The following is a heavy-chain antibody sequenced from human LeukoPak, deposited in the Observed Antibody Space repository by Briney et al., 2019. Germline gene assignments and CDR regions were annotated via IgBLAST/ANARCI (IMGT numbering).Heavy chain of an antibody. CDR3: ARDLVHHRLLATNYNWFDP. V-gene: IGHV1-69*13. D-gene: IGHD2-8*01. J-gene: IGHJ5*02. Sequence: ASVKVSCKASGGTFSSYAISWVRQAPGQGLEWMGGIIPIFGTANYAQKFQGRVTITADESTGTAYMELSSLRSDDTAVYYCARDLVHHRLLATNYNWFDPWGQGTLVTVSS. CDR2: IIPIFGTA. CDR1: GGTFSSYA.